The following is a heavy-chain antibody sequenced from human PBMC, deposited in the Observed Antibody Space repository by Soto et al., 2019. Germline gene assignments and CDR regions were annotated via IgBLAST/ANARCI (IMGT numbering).Heavy chain of an antibody. D-gene: IGHD3-3*01. J-gene: IGHJ3*02. V-gene: IGHV4-31*11. Sequence: QVQLQESGPGLVKPSQTLSLTCAVSGGSISGNGYYWNGIRQHPGKGLEWIGYISYSGRTFYSPSLKSRVSTSLDTSKKQFSLKLSSVTAADTAIYYCARGSIFGVVLNAFDIWGQGTMVAVSS. CDR1: GGSISGNGYY. CDR2: ISYSGRT. CDR3: ARGSIFGVVLNAFDI.